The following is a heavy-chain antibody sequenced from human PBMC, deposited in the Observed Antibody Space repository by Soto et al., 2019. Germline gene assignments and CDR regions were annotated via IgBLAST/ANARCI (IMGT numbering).Heavy chain of an antibody. Sequence: KSSETLSLTCTVSGASISSYYWSWIRQTPGKGLEWIGYIYYSGSTSYNPSLKSRVTISEDTSKNQFSLKLSSVTAADTAVYYCARGSGYVNWFDPWGQGTLVTVSS. CDR1: GASISSYY. V-gene: IGHV4-59*01. J-gene: IGHJ5*02. CDR3: ARGSGYVNWFDP. D-gene: IGHD3-22*01. CDR2: IYYSGST.